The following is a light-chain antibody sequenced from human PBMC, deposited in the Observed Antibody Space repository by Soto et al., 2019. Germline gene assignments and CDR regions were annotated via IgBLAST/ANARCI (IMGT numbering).Light chain of an antibody. CDR3: CSVALSSTVI. CDR2: EGG. CDR1: RSDVGNYNL. J-gene: IGLJ2*01. Sequence: QSALTQPASVSGSPGQSITISCTGTRSDVGNYNLVSWYKQYTGKAPKLMIYEGGKRPSGVSNRFSVSKSGNTASLTISGLQAEDAANYNCCSVALSSTVIIGGGTKLTV. V-gene: IGLV2-23*01.